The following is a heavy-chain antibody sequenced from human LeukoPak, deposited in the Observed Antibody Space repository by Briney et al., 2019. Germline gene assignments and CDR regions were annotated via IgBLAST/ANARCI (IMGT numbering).Heavy chain of an antibody. D-gene: IGHD2-2*01. CDR3: ARRQCTSSSCYLDY. V-gene: IGHV3-64*01. CDR2: VSADGGST. Sequence: PGGSPRLSCAASGFTFNIFAINWVRQAPGKGLEYVLAVSADGGSTYYANSVKGRFTISRDNSKNMLYLQMGSLRGDDMAVYYCARRQCTSSSCYLDYWGQGTLVTVSS. J-gene: IGHJ4*02. CDR1: GFTFNIFA.